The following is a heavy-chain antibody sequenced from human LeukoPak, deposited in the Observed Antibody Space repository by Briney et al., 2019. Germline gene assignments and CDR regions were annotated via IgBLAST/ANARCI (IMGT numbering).Heavy chain of an antibody. CDR3: TRHPDYDFWSGYLVSNWFDP. CDR1: GFTFSGSA. V-gene: IGHV3-73*01. J-gene: IGHJ5*02. CDR2: IRSKANSYAT. D-gene: IGHD3-3*01. Sequence: GGSLRLSCAASGFTFSGSAMHWVRQASGKGLEWVGRIRSKANSYATAYAASVKGSFTISRDDSKNTAYLQMNSLKTEDTAVYYCTRHPDYDFWSGYLVSNWFDPWGQGTLVTVSS.